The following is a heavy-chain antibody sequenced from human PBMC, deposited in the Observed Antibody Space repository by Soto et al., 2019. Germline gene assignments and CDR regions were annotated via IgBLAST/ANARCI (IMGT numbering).Heavy chain of an antibody. CDR2: VSTNDDRT. CDR1: GYTFTAYG. V-gene: IGHV1-18*01. D-gene: IGHD3-22*01. CDR3: ARELNTESSAYYAFAV. Sequence: QVQLVQSGPEVKMPGASVKVSCKTSGYTFTAYGLAWLRQAPGQRPEWMGWVSTNDDRTNYAQNFQGRVTMTTDRSTTTTSMELRSLRGDDAAVYYCARELNTESSAYYAFAVWGQGTLVTVSS. J-gene: IGHJ4*02.